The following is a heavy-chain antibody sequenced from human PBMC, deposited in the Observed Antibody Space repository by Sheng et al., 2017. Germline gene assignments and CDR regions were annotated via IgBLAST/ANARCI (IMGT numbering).Heavy chain of an antibody. CDR2: IIPMFNTP. CDR1: GGTFSSYV. J-gene: IGHJ4*02. V-gene: IGHV1-69*13. Sequence: QVHLVQSGAEVKRPGSSVSVSCKASGGTFSSYVISWVRQAPGQGLEWMGGIIPMFNTPNYAQKFQGRITMTADESTTTAYMNLSSLRSEDSAVYYCARSTLGYSGYDWDQWGQGTLVTVSS. CDR3: ARSTLGYSGYDWDQ. D-gene: IGHD5-12*01.